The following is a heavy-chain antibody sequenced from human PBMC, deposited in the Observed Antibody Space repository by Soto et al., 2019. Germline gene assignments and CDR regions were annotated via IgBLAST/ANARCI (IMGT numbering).Heavy chain of an antibody. D-gene: IGHD2-15*01. V-gene: IGHV3-21*01. Sequence: EVQVVESGGGLVKPGGSLRLSCAASGFTFSSYSMNWVRQAPGKEMEWVSSISRRSDYIYYGDSVKGRFTVSRDNAKSSVFLQMSSLRVEDTAVYYCVRDKGYSARSGLDVWGQGTTVTVSS. J-gene: IGHJ6*02. CDR3: VRDKGYSARSGLDV. CDR1: GFTFSSYS. CDR2: ISRRSDYI.